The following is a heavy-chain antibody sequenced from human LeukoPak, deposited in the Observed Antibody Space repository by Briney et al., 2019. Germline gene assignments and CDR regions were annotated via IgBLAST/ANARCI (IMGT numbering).Heavy chain of an antibody. Sequence: SETLSLTCTVSGGSISSGDYYWTWIRQPPGKGLEWIGYIYHSGSTHYKASLKSRLTISLDTSKNQFSLRLTSVTAADTAVYFCARGVRGIMVRGAITDLNWFDPWGQETLVAVSS. CDR1: GGSISSGDYY. D-gene: IGHD3-10*01. CDR3: ARGVRGIMVRGAITDLNWFDP. V-gene: IGHV4-30-4*01. J-gene: IGHJ5*02. CDR2: IYHSGST.